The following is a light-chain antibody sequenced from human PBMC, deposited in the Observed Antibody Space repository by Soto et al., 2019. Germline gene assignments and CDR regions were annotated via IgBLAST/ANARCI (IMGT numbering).Light chain of an antibody. J-gene: IGKJ4*01. Sequence: EIMMTQSPATLSVSPGERATLSCRASQSVSSNLAWYQQKPGQAPRLLIYGASTRATGIPARFSGSGSGTEFTRTISSLQSEDFAVNYCQQYNNWPSLTFGGGNKVEIK. CDR2: GAS. CDR1: QSVSSN. V-gene: IGKV3-15*01. CDR3: QQYNNWPSLT.